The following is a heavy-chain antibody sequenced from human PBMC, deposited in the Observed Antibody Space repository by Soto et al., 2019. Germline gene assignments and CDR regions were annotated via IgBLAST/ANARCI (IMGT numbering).Heavy chain of an antibody. J-gene: IGHJ6*02. D-gene: IGHD2-15*01. CDR3: ARGGNCIVSSCPLGSHYGMDV. V-gene: IGHV4-34*01. CDR1: GGSFSGYY. CDR2: IGHSGSA. Sequence: QVQLQQWGAGLLKPSETLSLTCAVYGGSFSGYYWTWIRQPPGKGLEWVGEIGHSGSATYSPSLKSRVTLSVDPSNNQFSLRLSSVTAADTAVYYCARGGNCIVSSCPLGSHYGMDVWGQGTTVTVSS.